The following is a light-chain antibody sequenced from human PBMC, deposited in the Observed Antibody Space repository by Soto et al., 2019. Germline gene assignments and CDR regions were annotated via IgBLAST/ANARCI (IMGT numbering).Light chain of an antibody. Sequence: QSALTQPASVSGSPGQSITISCTGTSSDVGGYNYVSWYQQHPGKAPKLMIYDVSNRPSGVSNRFSGSKSGNMASLTISGLQAEDEAHYYCSSYTSSSTVVFGGGTKVTVL. CDR2: DVS. CDR3: SSYTSSSTVV. V-gene: IGLV2-14*01. J-gene: IGLJ2*01. CDR1: SSDVGGYNY.